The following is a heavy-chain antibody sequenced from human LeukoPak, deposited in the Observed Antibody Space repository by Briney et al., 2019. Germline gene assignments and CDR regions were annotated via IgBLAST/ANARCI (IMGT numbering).Heavy chain of an antibody. CDR1: GGSFSGYY. CDR3: ARVFRAMPDAFDI. J-gene: IGHJ3*02. Sequence: SETLSLTCAVYGGSFSGYYWSWIRQPPGKGLEWIGEINHSGSTNYNPSLKSRVTISVDTSKNQFSLKLSSVTAADTAVYYCARVFRAMPDAFDIWGQGTMVTVSS. V-gene: IGHV4-34*01. CDR2: INHSGST. D-gene: IGHD3-10*02.